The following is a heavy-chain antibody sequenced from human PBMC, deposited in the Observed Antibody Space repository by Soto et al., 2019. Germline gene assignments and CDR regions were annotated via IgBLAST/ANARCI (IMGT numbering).Heavy chain of an antibody. D-gene: IGHD3-10*01. Sequence: PSETLSLTCTVSGGSISSFYWSWIRQPPGKGLEWVGNIYHSGSTNYNPSLKSRVIMSIDTSKKKFSLNLTSVTASDTAVYFCARLGDEMDFWGQGTLVTVSS. CDR1: GGSISSFY. CDR3: ARLGDEMDF. V-gene: IGHV4-59*01. J-gene: IGHJ4*02. CDR2: IYHSGST.